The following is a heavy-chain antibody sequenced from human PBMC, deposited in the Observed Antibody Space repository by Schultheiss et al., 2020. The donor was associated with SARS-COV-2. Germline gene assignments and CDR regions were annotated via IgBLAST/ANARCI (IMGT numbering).Heavy chain of an antibody. J-gene: IGHJ6*02. V-gene: IGHV3-74*01. CDR3: ARAGYYYYYGMDV. CDR1: GFSFSSYS. Sequence: GGSLRLSCAASGFSFSSYSMNWVRQAPGKGLEWVSRINSDGSSTSYADSVKGRFTISRDNAKNTLYLQMNSLRAEDTAVYYCARAGYYYYYGMDVWGQGTTVTVSS. CDR2: INSDGSST.